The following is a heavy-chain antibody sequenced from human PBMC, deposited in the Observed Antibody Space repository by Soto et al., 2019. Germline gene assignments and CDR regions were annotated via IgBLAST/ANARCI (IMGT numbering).Heavy chain of an antibody. CDR1: GYTFSSYG. Sequence: QVQLVQSGAEVKKPGASVKVSCKASGYTFSSYGISWVRQAPGQGLEWMGWISAYNGNTNYAQKLQGRVTMTTDTXXSTAYMELRSLRSDDTAVYYCARVALGYSYDELDYWGQGALVTVSS. V-gene: IGHV1-18*01. CDR2: ISAYNGNT. CDR3: ARVALGYSYDELDY. D-gene: IGHD5-18*01. J-gene: IGHJ4*02.